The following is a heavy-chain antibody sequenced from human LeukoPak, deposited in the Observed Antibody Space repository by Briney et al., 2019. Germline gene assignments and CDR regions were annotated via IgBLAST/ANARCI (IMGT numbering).Heavy chain of an antibody. J-gene: IGHJ4*02. V-gene: IGHV3-53*01. CDR1: GSIVSSKY. CDR3: ARAGPIDY. CDR2: IYSGGST. Sequence: PGGSLRLSCAASGSIVSSKYMSWVRQAPGKGLEWVSGIYSGGSTYDAASVEGRFSVSRDNSKKKCYLQMNSLRVDDTAVYYCARAGPIDYWGQGTLVTVSS.